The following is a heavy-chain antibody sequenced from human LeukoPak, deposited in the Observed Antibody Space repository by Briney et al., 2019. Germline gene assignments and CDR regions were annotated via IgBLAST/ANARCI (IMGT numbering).Heavy chain of an antibody. CDR2: IYPDDSET. D-gene: IGHD3-22*01. J-gene: IGHJ3*02. CDR3: ARQAYGSHFDAFDI. V-gene: IGHV5-51*01. CDR1: GYRFTTDY. Sequence: GESLEISCKASGYRFTTDYIGGGRQMPGKGLEWMGIIYPDDSETNYSPSFQGQVSISVDKSITTAYLQWSSLKASDTAIYYCARQAYGSHFDAFDIWGQGTMVTVSS.